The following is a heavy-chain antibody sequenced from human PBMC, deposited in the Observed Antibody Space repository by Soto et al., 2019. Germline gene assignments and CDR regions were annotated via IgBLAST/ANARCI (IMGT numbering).Heavy chain of an antibody. CDR3: ARVDTAITGGDY. Sequence: GGSLRLSCAASGFTFSSYAMHWVRQAPGKGLEWVAVISYDGSNKYYADSVKGRFTISRDNSKNTLYLQMNSLRAEDTAVYYCARVDTAITGGDYWGQGTLVTVSS. D-gene: IGHD5-18*01. CDR2: ISYDGSNK. V-gene: IGHV3-30-3*01. J-gene: IGHJ4*02. CDR1: GFTFSSYA.